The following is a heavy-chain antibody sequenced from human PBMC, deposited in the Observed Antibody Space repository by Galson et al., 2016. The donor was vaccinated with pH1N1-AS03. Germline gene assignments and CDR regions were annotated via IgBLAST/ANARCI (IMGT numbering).Heavy chain of an antibody. CDR3: VRDDATSYDAFDM. CDR2: ISGIGGSP. J-gene: IGHJ3*02. Sequence: SLRLSCAASGFTFSDYAMGWVRQAPGKGLEWLAEISGIGGSPFYADSVKGRFTISRDNAKNSLHLQMNSLTADDTAVYYCVRDDATSYDAFDMWGQGTMITVSS. V-gene: IGHV3-11*04. CDR1: GFTFSDYA. D-gene: IGHD2-2*01.